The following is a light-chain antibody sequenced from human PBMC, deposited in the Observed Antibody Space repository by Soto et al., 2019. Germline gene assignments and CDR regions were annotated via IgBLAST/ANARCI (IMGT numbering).Light chain of an antibody. Sequence: EIVLTQSPATLSLSPGERATLSCRASQSVSSYLAWYQQKPGQAPRLLIYDACNRATGIPARFSGSGSGTHFTLTISSLEPDDSAVYYCQLRSNWLTFGGGTKVEIK. CDR2: DAC. V-gene: IGKV3-11*01. CDR1: QSVSSY. J-gene: IGKJ4*01. CDR3: QLRSNWLT.